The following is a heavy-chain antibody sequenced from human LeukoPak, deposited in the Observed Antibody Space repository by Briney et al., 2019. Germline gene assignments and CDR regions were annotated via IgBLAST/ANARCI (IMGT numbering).Heavy chain of an antibody. J-gene: IGHJ4*02. D-gene: IGHD3-22*01. V-gene: IGHV3-23*01. CDR1: GFTFSSYA. CDR2: ISGSGEKT. Sequence: GGSLRLSCAGSGFTFSSYAMSWVRQAPGKGLEWVSAISGSGEKTHYADSVKGRLTISRDNSKNTLYLQMNSLRAEDTAVYYCTKSHYYDSSGYYLPFDYWGQGTLVTVSS. CDR3: TKSHYYDSSGYYLPFDY.